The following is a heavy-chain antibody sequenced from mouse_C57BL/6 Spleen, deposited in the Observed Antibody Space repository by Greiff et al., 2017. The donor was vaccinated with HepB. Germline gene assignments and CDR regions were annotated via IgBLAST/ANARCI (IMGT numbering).Heavy chain of an antibody. J-gene: IGHJ4*01. CDR3: ARSDTTVVALYAMDY. CDR1: GYAFTNYL. D-gene: IGHD1-1*01. Sequence: QVQLQQSGAELVRPGTSVKVSCKASGYAFTNYLIEWVKQRPGQGLEWIGVINPGSGGTNYNEKFKGKATMTADKSSSTAYMQLSSLTSEDSAVYFCARSDTTVVALYAMDYWGQGTSVTVSS. CDR2: INPGSGGT. V-gene: IGHV1-54*01.